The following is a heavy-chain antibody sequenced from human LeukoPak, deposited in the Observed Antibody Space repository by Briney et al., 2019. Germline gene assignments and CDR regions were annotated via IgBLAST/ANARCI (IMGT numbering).Heavy chain of an antibody. V-gene: IGHV1-8*01. CDR2: MNPNSGNT. Sequence: AASVKVSCKASGYTFTSYDINWVRQATGQGLEWMGWMNPNSGNTGYARKFQGRVTMTRNTSISTAYMELSSLRSEDTAVYYCARGLGYCSSTSCHDHWGQGTLVTVSS. CDR1: GYTFTSYD. J-gene: IGHJ4*02. D-gene: IGHD2-2*01. CDR3: ARGLGYCSSTSCHDH.